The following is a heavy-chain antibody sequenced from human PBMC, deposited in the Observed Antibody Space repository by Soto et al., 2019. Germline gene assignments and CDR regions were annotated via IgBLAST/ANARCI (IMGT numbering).Heavy chain of an antibody. CDR3: AREAVHYSETTPVEGAFDI. J-gene: IGHJ3*02. D-gene: IGHD3-22*01. Sequence: QVQLVESGGGLVKPGGSLRLSCVASGFTFSDYYRSWIRQAPGKGLEWVSYISSSGVTKYYADSVKGRFTISRDNAKNSLYLQMNSLRAEDTAVYYCAREAVHYSETTPVEGAFDIWGQGTMVTVSS. CDR2: ISSSGVTK. CDR1: GFTFSDYY. V-gene: IGHV3-11*01.